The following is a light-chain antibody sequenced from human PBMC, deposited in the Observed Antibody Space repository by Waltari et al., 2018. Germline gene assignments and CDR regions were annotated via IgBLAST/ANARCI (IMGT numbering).Light chain of an antibody. V-gene: IGKV4-1*01. CDR2: WAS. Sequence: IVMTLFPHSLAVSLRDRPTISCKSSQRACYNATNKNYLTWYQQKPGQPPKVLIYWASTRDSGVPDGFSGSGSRTDFTRTISGLQAEDGAVYYCQLYYSNPPFFTFGPGTKVDIK. CDR3: QLYYSNPPFFT. J-gene: IGKJ3*01. CDR1: QRACYNATNKNY.